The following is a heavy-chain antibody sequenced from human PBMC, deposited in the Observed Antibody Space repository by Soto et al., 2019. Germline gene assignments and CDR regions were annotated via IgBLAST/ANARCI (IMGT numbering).Heavy chain of an antibody. CDR3: ARHGFYGDYSSNYFDP. CDR2: IYPSDSTT. J-gene: IGHJ5*02. D-gene: IGHD4-17*01. CDR1: GYSVTNYW. Sequence: GESLKISCNGSGYSVTNYWIAWVRQMPGKGLEYMGIIYPSDSTTRYSPSFQGQVTISADKSISTAYLQWNSLKASDTAMYYCARHGFYGDYSSNYFDPWGQGTLVTVSS. V-gene: IGHV5-51*01.